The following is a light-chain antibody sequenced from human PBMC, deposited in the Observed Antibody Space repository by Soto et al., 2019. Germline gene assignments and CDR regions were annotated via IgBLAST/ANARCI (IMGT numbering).Light chain of an antibody. CDR1: QSLLHSNGYNY. Sequence: DIVMTQSPLSLPVTPGEPASISCRSSQSLLHSNGYNYLDWFLQKPGQSPQLLIYLGSHRASGVPDRVSGSGSGTDFTLKISRVEDEDVGVYYCMQGLQTLTFGGGTKVEIK. CDR2: LGS. J-gene: IGKJ4*01. V-gene: IGKV2-28*01. CDR3: MQGLQTLT.